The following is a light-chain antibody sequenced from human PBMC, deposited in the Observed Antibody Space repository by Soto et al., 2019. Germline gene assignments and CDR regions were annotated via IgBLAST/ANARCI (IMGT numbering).Light chain of an antibody. J-gene: IGLJ1*01. CDR3: FSKISGFVYG. Sequence: QSALSQPASVSGSFGQSITISCSGPNTDLGVYGYVSWYQHQPCKAPKLLIYDVNNRPSGISDRFSGSKSGDTASLTISGLQAEDEADYFCFSKISGFVYGFGTGTKVTVL. V-gene: IGLV2-14*01. CDR2: DVN. CDR1: NTDLGVYGY.